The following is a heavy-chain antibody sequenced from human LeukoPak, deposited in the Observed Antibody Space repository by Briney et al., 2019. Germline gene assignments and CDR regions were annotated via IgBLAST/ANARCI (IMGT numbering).Heavy chain of an antibody. Sequence: ASVKVSCKASGYTFTGYYMHWVRQAPGQGLEWMGWINPNSGGTNYAQKFQGRVTMTRDTSISTAYMELSSLRSEDTAVYYCARDEVSQRGTMIVVAQGYWGQGTLVTVSS. CDR1: GYTFTGYY. CDR3: ARDEVSQRGTMIVVAQGY. V-gene: IGHV1-2*02. D-gene: IGHD3-22*01. CDR2: INPNSGGT. J-gene: IGHJ4*02.